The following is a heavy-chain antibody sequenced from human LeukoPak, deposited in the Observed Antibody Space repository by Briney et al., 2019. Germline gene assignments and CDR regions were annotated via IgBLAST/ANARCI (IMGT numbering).Heavy chain of an antibody. CDR3: ARQGWSWYDFDY. CDR1: GGSISSSSYY. Sequence: SETLSLTCTVSGGSISSSSYYWGWIRQPPGKGLEWIGSIYYSGSTYYNPSLKSRVTISVDTSKNQFSLKLSSVTAADTAVYYCARQGWSWYDFDYWGQGTLVTVSS. J-gene: IGHJ4*02. CDR2: IYYSGST. V-gene: IGHV4-39*01. D-gene: IGHD6-13*01.